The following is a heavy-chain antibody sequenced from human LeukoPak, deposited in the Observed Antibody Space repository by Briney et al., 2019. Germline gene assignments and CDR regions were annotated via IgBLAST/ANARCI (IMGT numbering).Heavy chain of an antibody. CDR1: GGSISSGSYY. CDR2: IYTSGST. CDR3: AVSGSPWDAFDI. Sequence: SQTLSLTCTVSGGSISSGSYYWSWIRQPAGKGLEWIGRIYTSGSTNYNPSLKSRVTISVDTSKNQFSLKLSSVTAADTAVYYCAVSGSPWDAFDIWGQGTMVTVSS. V-gene: IGHV4-61*02. D-gene: IGHD1-26*01. J-gene: IGHJ3*02.